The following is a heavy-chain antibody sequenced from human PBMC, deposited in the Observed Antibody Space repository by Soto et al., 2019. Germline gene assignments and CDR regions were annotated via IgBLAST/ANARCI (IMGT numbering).Heavy chain of an antibody. CDR3: ARSIVVVTALDY. CDR1: GYTVTSYA. CDR2: INAGNGNT. V-gene: IGHV1-3*01. D-gene: IGHD2-21*02. Sequence: ASVKVSCKASGYTVTSYAMHWVRQAPGQRLEWMGWINAGNGNTKYSQKFQGRVTITRDTSASTAYMELSSLRSEDTAVYYCARSIVVVTALDYWGQGTLVTVSS. J-gene: IGHJ4*02.